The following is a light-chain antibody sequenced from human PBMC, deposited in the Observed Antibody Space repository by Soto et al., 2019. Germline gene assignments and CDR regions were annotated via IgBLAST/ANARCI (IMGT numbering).Light chain of an antibody. CDR1: QRVXSA. CDR3: QQRSSRPGP. J-gene: IGKJ1*01. V-gene: IGKV3-11*01. Sequence: EITLTKSPAPLSLSPGERATLSCRASQRVXSAFAWYQQKPGQAPRVLXYDASNRATGSPARLSGSGSGTDFTLTISSLDPEYVAGYYCQQRSSRPGPVAQGTKVDIK. CDR2: DAS.